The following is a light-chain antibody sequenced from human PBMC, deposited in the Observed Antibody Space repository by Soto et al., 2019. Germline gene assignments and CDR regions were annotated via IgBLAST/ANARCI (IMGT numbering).Light chain of an antibody. CDR2: AAS. CDR3: QQSYSTPRD. CDR1: QSISNS. V-gene: IGKV1-39*01. J-gene: IGKJ5*01. Sequence: DIKMTQSPSSLSASVGDRVTITCRASQSISNSLNWYQQKPGRAPKLLIYAASSLQSGVPSRFSGSGSGTDFILTISSLQPEDFATYYCQQSYSTPRDFGQGTRLEIK.